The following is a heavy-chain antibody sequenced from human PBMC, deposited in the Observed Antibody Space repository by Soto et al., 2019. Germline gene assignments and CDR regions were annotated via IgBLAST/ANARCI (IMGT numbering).Heavy chain of an antibody. CDR1: GFTFSSYS. Sequence: GGSLRLSCAASGFTFSSYSMNWVRQAPGKGLEWVSYISSSSSTIYYADSVKGRFTISRDNAKNSLYLQMNSLRAEDTAVYYCARDTPSTMYNWFDPWGQGTLVTVSS. D-gene: IGHD3-3*01. CDR3: ARDTPSTMYNWFDP. V-gene: IGHV3-48*01. CDR2: ISSSSSTI. J-gene: IGHJ5*02.